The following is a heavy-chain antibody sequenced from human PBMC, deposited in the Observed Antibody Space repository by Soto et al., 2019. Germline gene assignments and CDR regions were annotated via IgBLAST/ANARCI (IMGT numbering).Heavy chain of an antibody. CDR2: IYYSGST. Sequence: KPSETLSLTCTVSGGSISSGGYYWSWIRQHPGKGLEWIGYIYYSGSTYYNPSLKSRVTISVDTSKNQFSLKLSSVTAADTAVYYCARDGSGRTAFDICGQRTMVTVSS. D-gene: IGHD6-19*01. J-gene: IGHJ3*02. V-gene: IGHV4-31*03. CDR1: GGSISSGGYY. CDR3: ARDGSGRTAFDI.